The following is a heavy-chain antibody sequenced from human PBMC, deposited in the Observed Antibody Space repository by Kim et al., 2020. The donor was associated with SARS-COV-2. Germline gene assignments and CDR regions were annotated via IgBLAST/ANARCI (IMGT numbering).Heavy chain of an antibody. J-gene: IGHJ4*02. V-gene: IGHV7-4-1*02. Sequence: ASVKVSCKASGYTFTSYAMNWVRQAPGQWLEWMGWINTNTGNPTYAQGFTGRFVFSLDTSVSTAYLQISSLKAEDTAVYYCGYSSSWYFLDYWGQGTLVTVSS. CDR1: GYTFTSYA. D-gene: IGHD6-13*01. CDR3: GYSSSWYFLDY. CDR2: INTNTGNP.